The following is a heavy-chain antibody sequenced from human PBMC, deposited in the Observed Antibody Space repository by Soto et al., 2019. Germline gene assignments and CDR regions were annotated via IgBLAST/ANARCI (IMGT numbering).Heavy chain of an antibody. CDR3: ARVGDRMIVVVNVDSDFDY. Sequence: GASVKVSCKASGYTFTSYGISWVRQAPGQGLEWMGWISAYNGNTNYAQKLQGRVAMTTDTSTSTAYMELRSLRSDDTAVYYCARVGDRMIVVVNVDSDFDYWGQGTLVTVYS. D-gene: IGHD3-22*01. CDR2: ISAYNGNT. V-gene: IGHV1-18*01. CDR1: GYTFTSYG. J-gene: IGHJ4*02.